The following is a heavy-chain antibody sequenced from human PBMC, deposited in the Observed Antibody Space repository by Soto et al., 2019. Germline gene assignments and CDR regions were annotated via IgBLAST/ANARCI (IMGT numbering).Heavy chain of an antibody. Sequence: QVQLQESGPGLVKPSQTLSLTCTVSGGSINTGGYYWSWIRQHPGKGLEWIGDIYYSGSTYYNPSLKSRVTISLNTSKNPFSLELTSVTAADTAVYYFEREVSAEHHFDFWGQGTLVTVSS. V-gene: IGHV4-31*03. CDR2: IYYSGST. CDR3: EREVSAEHHFDF. J-gene: IGHJ4*02. CDR1: GGSINTGGYY. D-gene: IGHD1-26*01.